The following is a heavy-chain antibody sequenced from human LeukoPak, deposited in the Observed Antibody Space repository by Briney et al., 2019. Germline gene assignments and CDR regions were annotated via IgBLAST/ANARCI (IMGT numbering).Heavy chain of an antibody. Sequence: PSETLSLTCTVSGGSISSSSYYWGWIRQPPGKGLEWIGYIYYSGSTNYNPSLKSRVTISVDTSKNQFSLKLSSVTAADTAVYYCARDRYTVTSTDAFDIWGQGTMVTVSS. J-gene: IGHJ3*02. V-gene: IGHV4-61*01. CDR1: GGSISSSSYY. D-gene: IGHD4-17*01. CDR3: ARDRYTVTSTDAFDI. CDR2: IYYSGST.